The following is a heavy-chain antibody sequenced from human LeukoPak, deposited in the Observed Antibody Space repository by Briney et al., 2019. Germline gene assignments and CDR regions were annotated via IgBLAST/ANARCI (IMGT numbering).Heavy chain of an antibody. CDR1: GHSISSFH. CDR3: AKHDAAAWLDS. Sequence: SETLSLTCAVSGHSISSFHWSWLRQPPGKGLEWVAFMYPGGNTNYNPSLGSRVTISGDTSKNELSLKLTSVAAADSAVYFCAKHDAAAWLDSWGQGILVTVSS. CDR2: MYPGGNT. J-gene: IGHJ4*02. V-gene: IGHV4-4*09. D-gene: IGHD6-19*01.